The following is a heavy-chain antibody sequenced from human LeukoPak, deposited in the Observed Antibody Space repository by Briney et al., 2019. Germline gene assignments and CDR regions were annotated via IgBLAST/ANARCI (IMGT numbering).Heavy chain of an antibody. D-gene: IGHD1-14*01. V-gene: IGHV1-8*01. CDR2: MNPDSGNT. CDR1: GYILNRYD. Sequence: ASVRVSCKASGYILNRYDLNGVRHATGQGLEWVGWMNPDSGNTGYAQKFQGRIIMSSTISASTVYMELSSLRSGDTAVYYCARRTTPRLDAFDIWGQRTMVTVS. J-gene: IGHJ3*02. CDR3: ARRTTPRLDAFDI.